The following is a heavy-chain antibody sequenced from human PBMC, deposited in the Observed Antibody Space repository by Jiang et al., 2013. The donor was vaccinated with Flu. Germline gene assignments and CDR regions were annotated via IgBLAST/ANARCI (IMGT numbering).Heavy chain of an antibody. CDR2: ISYDGTNR. Sequence: QLLESGGGVVQPGRSLRLSCAASGFTFSYFAMHWVRQAPGKGLEWVAVISYDGTNRYYADSVKGRFTISRDNSKNTLSLQINSLRAEDTAVYYCAKPDQKQIKVVDKYYFEYWGQGTLVTVSS. D-gene: IGHD3-22*01. CDR3: AKPDQKQIKVVDKYYFEY. CDR1: GFTFSYFA. J-gene: IGHJ4*02. V-gene: IGHV3-30*18.